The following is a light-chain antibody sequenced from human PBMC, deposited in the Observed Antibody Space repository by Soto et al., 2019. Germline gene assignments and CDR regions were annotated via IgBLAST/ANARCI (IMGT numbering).Light chain of an antibody. CDR3: CSSGGSPTYV. CDR2: EVN. V-gene: IGLV2-23*02. CDR1: SSNVGSYKL. J-gene: IGLJ1*01. Sequence: ALALPASASGSRGQSIAISCTGTSSNVGSYKLVSWYQQHPGKAPKLMIFEVNKRPSGVSNRFSGPKSGNTASLTISGLKVEDDADYYCCSSGGSPTYVFGPGTKVTVL.